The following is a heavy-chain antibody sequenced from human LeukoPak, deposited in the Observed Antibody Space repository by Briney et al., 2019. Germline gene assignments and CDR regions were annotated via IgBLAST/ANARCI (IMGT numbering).Heavy chain of an antibody. CDR2: INHGGST. D-gene: IGHD6-13*01. Sequence: PSETLSLTRAVYGGSFSGYYWSWIRQPPGKGLEWIGEINHGGSTNYNPSLKSRVTISVDTSKNQFSLKLSSVTAADTAVYYCARPRYSSSRAFDIWGQGTMVTVSS. V-gene: IGHV4-34*01. CDR3: ARPRYSSSRAFDI. CDR1: GGSFSGYY. J-gene: IGHJ3*02.